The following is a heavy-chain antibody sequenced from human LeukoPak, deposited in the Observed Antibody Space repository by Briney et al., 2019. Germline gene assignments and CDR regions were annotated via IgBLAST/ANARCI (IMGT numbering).Heavy chain of an antibody. CDR3: AKLYTGDYFTDLEY. J-gene: IGHJ4*02. Sequence: GGPLRLSCAASGFPFRSYGMHWVRQAPGKGLEGWAVISYEGSNKYYADSVKGRYTISRDNSKNPLYLQIYSRRAEDWVLIYCAKLYTGDYFTDLEYWGQGTLVTVSS. D-gene: IGHD4-17*01. CDR1: GFPFRSYG. CDR2: ISYEGSNK. V-gene: IGHV3-30*18.